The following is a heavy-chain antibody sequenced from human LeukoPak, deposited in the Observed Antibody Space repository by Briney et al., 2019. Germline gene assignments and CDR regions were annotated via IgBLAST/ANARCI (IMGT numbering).Heavy chain of an antibody. Sequence: PSETLSLTCAVYGGSFSGYYWSWIRQPPGKGLEWIGEINHSGSTNYNPSLKSRVTISVDTSKNQFSLKLSSVTAADTAVYYCARRSASLGAFDYWGQGTLVTVSS. CDR2: INHSGST. D-gene: IGHD3-16*01. J-gene: IGHJ4*02. CDR1: GGSFSGYY. CDR3: ARRSASLGAFDY. V-gene: IGHV4-34*09.